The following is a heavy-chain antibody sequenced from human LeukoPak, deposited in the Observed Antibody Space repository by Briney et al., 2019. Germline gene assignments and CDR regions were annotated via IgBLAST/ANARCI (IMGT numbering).Heavy chain of an antibody. Sequence: ASVKVSCKVSGYTLTELSMNWVRQAPGKGLEWMGGFDPEDGEAIYAQKFQGRVTMTEDTSTDTAYMELSSLRSEDTAVYYCATVGVGGIVVVPAANGLFDDWGQGTLVTVSS. D-gene: IGHD2-2*01. CDR3: ATVGVGGIVVVPAANGLFDD. V-gene: IGHV1-24*01. J-gene: IGHJ4*01. CDR1: GYTLTELS. CDR2: FDPEDGEA.